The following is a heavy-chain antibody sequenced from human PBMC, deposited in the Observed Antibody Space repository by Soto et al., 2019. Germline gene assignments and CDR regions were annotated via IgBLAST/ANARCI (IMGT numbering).Heavy chain of an antibody. CDR3: ASTPFFPAAFPSSYWYFDL. D-gene: IGHD6-13*01. CDR1: GGSISSGGYY. Sequence: QVQLQESGPGLVKPSQTLSLTCTVSGGSISSGGYYWSWIRQHPGKGLELIGYIYYSGSTYYNPSLKSRVTISVDTSKNQFSLKLSSVTAADTAVYYCASTPFFPAAFPSSYWYFDLWGRGTLVTVSS. J-gene: IGHJ2*01. V-gene: IGHV4-31*03. CDR2: IYYSGST.